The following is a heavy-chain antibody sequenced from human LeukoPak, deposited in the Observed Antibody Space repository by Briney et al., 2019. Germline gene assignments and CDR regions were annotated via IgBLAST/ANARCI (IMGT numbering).Heavy chain of an antibody. D-gene: IGHD3-16*01. CDR3: AQGGAIWGSSQDFDY. Sequence: GGSLRLSCVASGFTFTDYYMSWIRQAPGKGLEWVSGISWNSGSIGYADSVKGRFTISRDNAKNSLYLQMNSLRAEDTALYYCAQGGAIWGSSQDFDYWGQGTLVTVSS. J-gene: IGHJ4*02. V-gene: IGHV3-9*01. CDR2: ISWNSGSI. CDR1: GFTFTDYY.